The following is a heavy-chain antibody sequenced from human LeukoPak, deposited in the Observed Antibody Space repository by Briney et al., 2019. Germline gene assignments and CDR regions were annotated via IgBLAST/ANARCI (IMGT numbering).Heavy chain of an antibody. CDR2: INHSGST. Sequence: SETLSLTCIVSGYSISSGYYWSWIRQPPGKGLEWIGEINHSGSTNYNPSLKSRVTISVDTSKNQFSLKLSSVTAADTAVYYCARHRYYYDSSGYHLSYYFDYWGQGTLVTVSS. CDR1: GYSISSGYY. V-gene: IGHV4-34*01. CDR3: ARHRYYYDSSGYHLSYYFDY. J-gene: IGHJ4*02. D-gene: IGHD3-22*01.